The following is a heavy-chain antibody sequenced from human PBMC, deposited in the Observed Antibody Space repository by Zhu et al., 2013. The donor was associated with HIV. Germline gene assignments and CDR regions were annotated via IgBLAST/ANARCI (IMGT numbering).Heavy chain of an antibody. CDR2: IIPIFGTA. D-gene: IGHD3-22*01. J-gene: IGHJ6*02. Sequence: QVQLVQSGAEVKKPGSSVKVSCKASGGTFSSYAISWVRQAPGQGLEWMGGIIPIFGTANYAQKFQGRVTITADESTSTAYMELSSLRSEDTAVYYCAKVTYYYDSSGYYRDYYYGMDVWGQGTTVTVSS. V-gene: IGHV1-69*01. CDR3: AKVTYYYDSSGYYRDYYYGMDV. CDR1: GGTFSSYA.